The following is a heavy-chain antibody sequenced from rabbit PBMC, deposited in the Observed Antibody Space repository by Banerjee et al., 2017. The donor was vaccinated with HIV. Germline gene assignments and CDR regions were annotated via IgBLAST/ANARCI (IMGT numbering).Heavy chain of an antibody. CDR2: IYGGSSGST. Sequence: QEHLEESGGDLVKPGASLTLTCTASGFSFNSIHYICWVRQAPGKGLEWIGCIYGGSSGSTYYASWAKGRFTISKTSSTTVTLQMTSLTDADTASYSCARYYIAGWADLWGQGTLVTVS. CDR1: GFSFNSIHY. CDR3: ARYYIAGWADL. D-gene: IGHD1-1*01. V-gene: IGHV1S45*01. J-gene: IGHJ4*01.